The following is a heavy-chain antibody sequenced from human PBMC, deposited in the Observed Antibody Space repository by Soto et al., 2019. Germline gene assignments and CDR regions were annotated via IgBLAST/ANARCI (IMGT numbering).Heavy chain of an antibody. CDR1: GYTFTSYY. CDR3: ARYYYDSSGYPLGFDY. CDR2: INPSGGST. D-gene: IGHD3-22*01. V-gene: IGHV1-46*01. Sequence: ASVKVSCKASGYTFTSYYMHWVRQAPGQGLEWMGIINPSGGSTSYAQKFQGRVTMTRDTSTSTVYMELSSLRSEDTAVYYCARYYYDSSGYPLGFDYWGQGTLVTVSS. J-gene: IGHJ4*02.